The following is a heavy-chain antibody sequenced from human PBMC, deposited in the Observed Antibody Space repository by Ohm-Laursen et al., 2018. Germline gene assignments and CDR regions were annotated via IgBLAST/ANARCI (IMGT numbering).Heavy chain of an antibody. CDR3: ARDDGAYARRSGMDV. CDR2: IWFDGSNK. V-gene: IGHV3-33*01. CDR1: GFTFSGYG. J-gene: IGHJ6*02. Sequence: SLRLSCAASGFTFSGYGMHWVRQAPCKGLAWVAVIWFDGSNKYYADSVKGRFTISRDNAQNSLYLHMSSLRAEDTAIYYCARDDGAYARRSGMDVWGQGTTVTVSS. D-gene: IGHD2-8*01.